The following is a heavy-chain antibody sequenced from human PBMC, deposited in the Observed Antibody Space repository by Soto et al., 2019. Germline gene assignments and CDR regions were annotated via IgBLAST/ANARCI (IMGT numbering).Heavy chain of an antibody. J-gene: IGHJ4*02. CDR1: GFTFSSYE. V-gene: IGHV3-48*03. CDR3: AVFGGSGSYYPSGY. Sequence: LRLSCAASGFTFSSYEMNWVRQAPGKGLEWVSYISSSGSTIYYADSVKGRFTISRDNAKNSLYLQMNSLRAEDTAVYYCAVFGGSGSYYPSGYWGQGTLVTVSS. D-gene: IGHD3-10*01. CDR2: ISSSGSTI.